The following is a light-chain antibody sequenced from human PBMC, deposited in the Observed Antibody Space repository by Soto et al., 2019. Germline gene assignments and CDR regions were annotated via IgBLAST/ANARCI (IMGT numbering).Light chain of an antibody. V-gene: IGKV3-20*01. Sequence: VLTQSPGTLSLSPGERATLSCRASQSISSYVAWYQQKPGQAPRLLIYGASIRADGIADRFSGSGSGTDFTLSIRRLEPEDFAVYYCQQYGRSPRTFGQGTKVDIK. J-gene: IGKJ1*01. CDR3: QQYGRSPRT. CDR2: GAS. CDR1: QSISSY.